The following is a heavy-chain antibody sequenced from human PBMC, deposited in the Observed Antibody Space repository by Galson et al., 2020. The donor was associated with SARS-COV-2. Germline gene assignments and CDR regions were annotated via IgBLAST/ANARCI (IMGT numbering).Heavy chain of an antibody. CDR3: ARLQVPNDFWSGYRGVSRGYWFDP. Sequence: SQTLSLTCAVSGGSISSSTYYWGWIRQPPGKGLEWIGTIFYTGSTYYNPSLDSRVSISVDTSKNQFSLKLSSVTAADTAVYYCARLQVPNDFWSGYRGVSRGYWFDPWGQGTLVTVSS. V-gene: IGHV4-39*07. CDR2: IFYTGST. CDR1: GGSISSSTYY. D-gene: IGHD3-3*01. J-gene: IGHJ5*02.